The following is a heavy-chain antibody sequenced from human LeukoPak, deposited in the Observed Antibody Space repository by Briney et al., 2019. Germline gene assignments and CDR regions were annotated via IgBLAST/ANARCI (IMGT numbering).Heavy chain of an antibody. J-gene: IGHJ6*02. D-gene: IGHD1-14*01. Sequence: GGSLRLSCAASGFTFSSYGMHWVRQAPGKGLEWVAVMSYDGNNKYYADSVRGRFTLSRDNSKNTLYLQMNSLRAEDTAVYYCARSRGSGYGMDVWGQGTTVTVSS. CDR3: ARSRGSGYGMDV. CDR2: MSYDGNNK. CDR1: GFTFSSYG. V-gene: IGHV3-33*01.